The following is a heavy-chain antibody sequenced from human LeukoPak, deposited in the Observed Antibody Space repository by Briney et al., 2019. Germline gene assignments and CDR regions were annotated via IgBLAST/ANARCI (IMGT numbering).Heavy chain of an antibody. CDR2: IYNSGST. CDR1: GGSISSYY. J-gene: IGHJ4*02. V-gene: IGHV4-4*07. CDR3: ARVHNDYGDPPYFDY. D-gene: IGHD4-17*01. Sequence: SETLSLTCTVSGGSISSYYWSWIRQPAGKGLEWIGRIYNSGSTTYNPSLKSRVTMSVDTSKNQFSLKLSSVTAADTAVYYCARVHNDYGDPPYFDYWGQGTLVTVSS.